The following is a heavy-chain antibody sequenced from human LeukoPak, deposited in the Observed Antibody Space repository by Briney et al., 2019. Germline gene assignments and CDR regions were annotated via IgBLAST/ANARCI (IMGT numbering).Heavy chain of an antibody. CDR3: ARTRGGYSYGYPGYFQH. CDR2: INPNSGGT. CDR1: GYTFTGYY. V-gene: IGHV1-2*02. J-gene: IGHJ1*01. Sequence: ASVKVSCKASGYTFTGYYMHWVRQAPGQGLEWMGWINPNSGGTNYAQKFQGRVTMTRDTSITTAYMELSRLTSDDTAVYYCARTRGGYSYGYPGYFQHWGQGTLVTVSS. D-gene: IGHD5-18*01.